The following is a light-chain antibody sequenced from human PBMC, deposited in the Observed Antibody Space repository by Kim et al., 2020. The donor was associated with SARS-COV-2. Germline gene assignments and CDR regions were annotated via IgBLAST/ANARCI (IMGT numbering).Light chain of an antibody. Sequence: ISCTATRHHVVYSNSVSCYQPHPAKAPNLMIYEVTKRPSGVTDRFSGSKSGNTASLTVSGLQAEDEAEYYCSSYAGSNNYVSGTGTKVTVL. CDR3: SSYAGSNNYV. J-gene: IGLJ1*01. CDR2: EVT. CDR1: RHHVVYSNS. V-gene: IGLV2-8*01.